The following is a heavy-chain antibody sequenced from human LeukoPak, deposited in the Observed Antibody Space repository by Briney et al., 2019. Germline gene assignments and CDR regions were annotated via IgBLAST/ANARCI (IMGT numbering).Heavy chain of an antibody. CDR2: IIPIFGTA. CDR1: GGTFSSYA. D-gene: IGHD3-3*01. J-gene: IGHJ2*01. V-gene: IGHV1-69*05. Sequence: SVKVSCKASGGTFSSYAISWVRQAPGQGLEWMGGIIPIFGTANYAQKFQGRVTMTRDTSTSTVYMELSSLRSEDTAVYYCARGVAIFWYFDLWGRGTLVTVSS. CDR3: ARGVAIFWYFDL.